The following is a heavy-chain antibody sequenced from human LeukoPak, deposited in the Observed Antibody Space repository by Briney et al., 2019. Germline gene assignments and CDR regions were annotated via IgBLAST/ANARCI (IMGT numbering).Heavy chain of an antibody. V-gene: IGHV3-23*01. CDR1: GFKFSDHY. J-gene: IGHJ4*02. Sequence: GGSQRLSCAASGFKFSDHYIDWVRQAPGKGLEWVSAISASGGTTYYADSVKGRITISRDNSKNTLYLQMNSLRAEDTAVYYCAKIGSMVQGIITDWGQGTLVTVSS. D-gene: IGHD3-10*01. CDR3: AKIGSMVQGIITD. CDR2: ISASGGTT.